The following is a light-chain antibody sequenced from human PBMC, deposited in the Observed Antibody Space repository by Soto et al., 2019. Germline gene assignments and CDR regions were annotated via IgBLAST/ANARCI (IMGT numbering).Light chain of an antibody. CDR1: SSNIGAGYD. Sequence: QSVVTQPPSVSGAPGQRVTISCTGSSSNIGAGYDVHWYQQLPGTAPKVLIYGNTIRPSGVPDRFSGSKSGTSASLAITGLQAEDEADYYCQSHDSSLSGSVFGGGTKLTVL. CDR2: GNT. CDR3: QSHDSSLSGSV. V-gene: IGLV1-40*01. J-gene: IGLJ2*01.